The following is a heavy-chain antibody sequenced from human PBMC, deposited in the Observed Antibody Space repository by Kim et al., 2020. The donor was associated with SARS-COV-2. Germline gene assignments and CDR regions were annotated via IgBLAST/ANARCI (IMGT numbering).Heavy chain of an antibody. V-gene: IGHV3-30*18. J-gene: IGHJ4*01. D-gene: IGHD3-3*01. CDR2: ISYDGSNK. CDR3: AKDRSEGSFGVGHWDY. CDR1: GFTFSSYG. Sequence: GGSLRLSCAASGFTFSSYGMHWVRQAPGKGLEWVAVISYDGSNKYYADSVKGRFTISRDNSKNTLYLQMNSLRAEDTAVYYCAKDRSEGSFGVGHWDYWG.